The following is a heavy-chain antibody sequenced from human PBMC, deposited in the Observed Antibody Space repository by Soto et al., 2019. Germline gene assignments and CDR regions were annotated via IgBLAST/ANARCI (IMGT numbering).Heavy chain of an antibody. D-gene: IGHD1-26*01. Sequence: EVQLVESGGGLVQAGASLRLSCAASGFTFSTYWMHWVRQAPGKGLMWLSRIKGDESATNYADSVEGRFTISRDNAKNTVYLQVNSLRVEDTAVYYCARGGLGAYWFDPWGKGTLVTVSS. CDR1: GFTFSTYW. J-gene: IGHJ5*02. V-gene: IGHV3-74*01. CDR3: ARGGLGAYWFDP. CDR2: IKGDESAT.